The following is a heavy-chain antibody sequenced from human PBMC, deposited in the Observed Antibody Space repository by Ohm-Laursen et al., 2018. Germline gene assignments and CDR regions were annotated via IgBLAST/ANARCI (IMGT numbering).Heavy chain of an antibody. CDR2: ISSYNGNT. J-gene: IGHJ4*02. CDR1: GYTFTTYG. V-gene: IGHV1-18*01. D-gene: IGHD3-22*01. Sequence: GASVKVSCKASGYTFTTYGINWVRQAPGQGLEWMGWISSYNGNTNYAQKLQGRVTMTTDTSTSTAYMELRSLRSDDTAVYYCARDPSWSYYDSGGYSFDYWGQGTLVTVSS. CDR3: ARDPSWSYYDSGGYSFDY.